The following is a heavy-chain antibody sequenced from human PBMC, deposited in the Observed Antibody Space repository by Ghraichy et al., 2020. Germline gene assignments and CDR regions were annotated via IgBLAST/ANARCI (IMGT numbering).Heavy chain of an antibody. D-gene: IGHD1-14*01. CDR3: ARESRYNYYYMDV. V-gene: IGHV4-30-2*01. Sequence: TLSLTCAVSGGSISSGGYSWSWIRQPPGKGLEWIGYIYHSGSTYYNPSLKSRVTISVDRSKNQFSLKLSSVTAADTAVYYCARESRYNYYYMDVWGKGTTVTVSS. CDR2: IYHSGST. J-gene: IGHJ6*03. CDR1: GGSISSGGYS.